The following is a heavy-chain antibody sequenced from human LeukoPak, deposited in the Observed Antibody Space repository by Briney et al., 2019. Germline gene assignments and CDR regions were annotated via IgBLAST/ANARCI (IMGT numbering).Heavy chain of an antibody. J-gene: IGHJ4*02. Sequence: PGGSLRLSCAASGFTFSGSTMHWVRQASGKGLEWLGRIRNKVNNYATAYAASVTGRFTISRDDSKNTAYLQMNSLKTEDTAVYYCAREPGHSSGYWGQGTLVTVSS. CDR1: GFTFSGST. V-gene: IGHV3-73*01. D-gene: IGHD6-19*01. CDR3: AREPGHSSGY. CDR2: IRNKVNNYAT.